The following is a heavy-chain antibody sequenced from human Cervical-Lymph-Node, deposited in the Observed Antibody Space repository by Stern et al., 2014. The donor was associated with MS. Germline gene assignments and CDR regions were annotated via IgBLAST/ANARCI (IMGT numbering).Heavy chain of an antibody. J-gene: IGHJ5*02. CDR1: GYTFSDCN. CDR3: ARETKYNSRLYTWFDP. Sequence: VQLVESGTEVKKPGASVKVSCKASGYTFSDCNIHWVRQAPGQGLEWMGWINPHNGDTKFAQKFQGRVSMTRDTSINTAYMELSRLRSDDTAVYYCARETKYNSRLYTWFDPWGQGTLVTASS. D-gene: IGHD3-22*01. CDR2: INPHNGDT. V-gene: IGHV1-2*02.